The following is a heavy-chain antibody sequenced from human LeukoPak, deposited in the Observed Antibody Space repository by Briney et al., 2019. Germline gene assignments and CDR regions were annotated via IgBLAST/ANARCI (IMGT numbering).Heavy chain of an antibody. CDR1: GFTFSSYG. Sequence: GGSLRLSCAASGFTFSSYGMHWVRQAPGKGLEWVAVISYDGRNKNYPDSVKGRFTIFRDNSKSTLYLQMNNLRADDTGIYYCAREGGQWFGGKGSFYFYYMDVWGKGTTVSVTS. V-gene: IGHV3-30*19. CDR3: AREGGQWFGGKGSFYFYYMDV. J-gene: IGHJ6*03. CDR2: ISYDGRNK. D-gene: IGHD3-10*01.